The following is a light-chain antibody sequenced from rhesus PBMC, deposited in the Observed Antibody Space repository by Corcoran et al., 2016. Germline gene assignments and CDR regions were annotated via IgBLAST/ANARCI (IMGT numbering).Light chain of an antibody. CDR1: QSVGIN. J-gene: IGKJ1*01. V-gene: IGKV3-24*04. CDR3: QQSSNLWT. Sequence: ETVVTQSPATLSLSPGERATLSFRASQSVGINLAWYHQKPGQSPRLLNYGASTRATGTPDRFSGSGSGTDVTLTISSLEPEDVGVYYCQQSSNLWTFGQGTKVEIK. CDR2: GAS.